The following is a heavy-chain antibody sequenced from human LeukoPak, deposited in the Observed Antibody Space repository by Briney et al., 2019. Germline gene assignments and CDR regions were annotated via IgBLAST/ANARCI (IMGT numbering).Heavy chain of an antibody. D-gene: IGHD3-16*01. V-gene: IGHV4-59*01. CDR1: GGSISSFY. CDR3: ASVDYVWGSFY. CDR2: IYYSGST. J-gene: IGHJ4*02. Sequence: PSETLSLTCTVSGGSISSFYWSWIGQPPGKGLEWIGYIYYSGSTNYNPSLKSRVTISVDTSKNQFSLKLSSVTAADTAVYYCASVDYVWGSFYWGQGTLVTVSS.